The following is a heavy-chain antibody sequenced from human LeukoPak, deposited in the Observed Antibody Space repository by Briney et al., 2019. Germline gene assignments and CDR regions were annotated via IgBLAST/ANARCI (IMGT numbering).Heavy chain of an antibody. J-gene: IGHJ3*01. D-gene: IGHD2-15*01. Sequence: ASVRVSCKASGYTFTNYDIYWVRQAPGQGLECMGWISGYTGDTKYAQILQGRFTVTTDTSTSTAYMELRSLTYDDTAVYYCARAGYCGDGGCRGGSAFDVWGQGTMVTVSS. CDR3: ARAGYCGDGGCRGGSAFDV. CDR2: ISGYTGDT. CDR1: GYTFTNYD. V-gene: IGHV1-18*01.